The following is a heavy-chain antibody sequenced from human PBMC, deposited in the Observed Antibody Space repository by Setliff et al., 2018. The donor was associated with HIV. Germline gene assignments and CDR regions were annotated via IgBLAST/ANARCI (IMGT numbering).Heavy chain of an antibody. D-gene: IGHD6-19*01. CDR3: ARDPRGWLGWGGYFDY. J-gene: IGHJ4*02. Sequence: PSETLSLTCAVSGGSINTNNWRSWVRQPPGKGLEWIGEIYHSGTTNYKSLLKSRVTISVDKSKNQFSLKLSSVTAADTAIYYCARDPRGWLGWGGYFDYWGQGTLVTVSS. V-gene: IGHV4-4*02. CDR1: GGSINTNNW. CDR2: IYHSGTT.